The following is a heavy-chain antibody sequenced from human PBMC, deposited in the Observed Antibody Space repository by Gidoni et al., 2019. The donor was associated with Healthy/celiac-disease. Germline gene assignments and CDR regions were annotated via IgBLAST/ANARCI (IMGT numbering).Heavy chain of an antibody. CDR2: ISSSSSTI. D-gene: IGHD1-26*01. J-gene: IGHJ4*02. CDR1: GFTFSSYS. V-gene: IGHV3-48*02. Sequence: EVQLVESGGGLVQPGGSLRLSCAASGFTFSSYSMNWVRQAPGKGLEWVSYISSSSSTIYYADSVKGRFTISRDNAKNSLYLQMNSLRDEDTAVYYCASMWEPLGRYYFDYWGQGTLVTVSS. CDR3: ASMWEPLGRYYFDY.